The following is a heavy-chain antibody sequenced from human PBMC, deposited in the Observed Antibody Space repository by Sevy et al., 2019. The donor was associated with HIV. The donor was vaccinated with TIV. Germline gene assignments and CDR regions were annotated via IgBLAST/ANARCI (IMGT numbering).Heavy chain of an antibody. CDR2: IRSKAYGGTK. V-gene: IGHV3-49*03. J-gene: IGHJ6*03. Sequence: GGSLRLSCTASGFTFGDYAMSWFRQAPGKGLEWVGFIRSKAYGGTKENAASVKGRFTISRDDSKTIAYLNMNSLKTEDTAVYYCTRAAQHLAVALTGSYYYMDVWGKGTTVTVSS. CDR1: GFTFGDYA. CDR3: TRAAQHLAVALTGSYYYMDV. D-gene: IGHD6-19*01.